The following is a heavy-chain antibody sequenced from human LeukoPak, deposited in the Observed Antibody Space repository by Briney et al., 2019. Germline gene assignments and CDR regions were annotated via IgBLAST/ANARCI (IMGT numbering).Heavy chain of an antibody. V-gene: IGHV4-4*02. CDR3: ARVHGEFDY. CDR2: IYHSGST. D-gene: IGHD4-17*01. Sequence: GSLRLSCAASGFTFSSYEMNWVRQPPGKGLEWIGEIYHSGSTNYNPSLKSRVTISVDKSKNQFSLKLSSVTAADTAVYYCARVHGEFDYWGQGTLVTVSS. J-gene: IGHJ4*02. CDR1: GFTFSSYEM.